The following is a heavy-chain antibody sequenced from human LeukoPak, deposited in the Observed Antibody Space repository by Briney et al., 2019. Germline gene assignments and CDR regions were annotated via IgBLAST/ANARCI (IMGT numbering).Heavy chain of an antibody. D-gene: IGHD3-22*01. V-gene: IGHV1-2*02. CDR1: GYTFTGYY. Sequence: ASVKVSCKASGYTFTGYYMHWVRQAPGQGLEWMGWINPNSGGTNYAQKFQGRVTMTRDTSISTAYMELSRLRSDDTAVYYCARDKVNSEYYYDSSGYHLHDYWGQGTLVTVSS. J-gene: IGHJ4*02. CDR2: INPNSGGT. CDR3: ARDKVNSEYYYDSSGYHLHDY.